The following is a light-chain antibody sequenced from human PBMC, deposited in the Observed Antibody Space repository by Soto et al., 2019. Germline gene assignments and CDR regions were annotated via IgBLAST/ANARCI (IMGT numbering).Light chain of an antibody. CDR1: SGDIGSYNR. J-gene: IGLJ1*01. CDR2: EVT. Sequence: LTQPASVSGSPGQSITISCTGTSGDIGSYNRVSWYQQHPGKAPKLIIYEVTDRPSGVSNRFSGSKSGNTASLTISGLQAEDEAEYYCSSYTNINTRACVFGTRTKVTVL. V-gene: IGLV2-14*01. CDR3: SSYTNINTRACV.